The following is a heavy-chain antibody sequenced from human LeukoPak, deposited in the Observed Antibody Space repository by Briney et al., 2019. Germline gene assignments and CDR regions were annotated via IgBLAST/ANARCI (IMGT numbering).Heavy chain of an antibody. Sequence: GRSLRLSCTASGFTFGDYAMSWVRQAPGKGLEWVGFIRSKAYGGTTEYAASVKGRFTISRDDSKSIAYLQMNSLKTEDTAVYYCTRTRVPGYYYYYMDVWGKGTTVTVSS. CDR1: GFTFGDYA. CDR3: TRTRVPGYYYYYMDV. J-gene: IGHJ6*03. V-gene: IGHV3-49*04. CDR2: IRSKAYGGTT.